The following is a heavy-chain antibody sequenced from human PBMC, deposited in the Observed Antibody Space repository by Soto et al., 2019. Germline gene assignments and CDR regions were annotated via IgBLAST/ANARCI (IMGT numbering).Heavy chain of an antibody. J-gene: IGHJ6*03. D-gene: IGHD4-17*01. Sequence: TLSLTCTVSGGSISSSSYYWGWIRQPPGKGLEWIGSIYYSGSTYYNPSLKSRVTISVDTSKNQFSLKLSSVTAADTAVYYCARQDGDLRYYYYMDVWGKGTTVTVSS. CDR3: ARQDGDLRYYYYMDV. CDR2: IYYSGST. V-gene: IGHV4-39*01. CDR1: GGSISSSSYY.